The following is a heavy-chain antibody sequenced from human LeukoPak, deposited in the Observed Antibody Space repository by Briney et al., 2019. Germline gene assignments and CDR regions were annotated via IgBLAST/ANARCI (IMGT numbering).Heavy chain of an antibody. Sequence: GGSLRLSCAASGFTFSSYSMNWVRQAPGKGLVWVSRINSDARSTSYADSVKGRFTISRDNAKNTLYLQMNSLRAEDTAVYYCARGADTGYSSDSWGQGTLVTVSS. CDR1: GFTFSSYS. CDR2: INSDARST. V-gene: IGHV3-74*01. CDR3: ARGADTGYSSDS. J-gene: IGHJ5*02. D-gene: IGHD6-19*01.